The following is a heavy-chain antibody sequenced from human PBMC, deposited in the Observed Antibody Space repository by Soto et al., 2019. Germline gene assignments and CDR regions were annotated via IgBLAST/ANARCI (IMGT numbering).Heavy chain of an antibody. CDR3: ARSTYRFDY. J-gene: IGHJ4*02. CDR2: IYYSGST. CDR1: GGSISSYY. Sequence: SETLSLTCTVSGGSISSYYWSWIRQPPGKGLEWIGYIYYSGSTNYNPSLKSRVTISVDTSKNQFSLKLSSVTAADTAVYYCARSTYRFDYWGQGTLVTVS. V-gene: IGHV4-59*01.